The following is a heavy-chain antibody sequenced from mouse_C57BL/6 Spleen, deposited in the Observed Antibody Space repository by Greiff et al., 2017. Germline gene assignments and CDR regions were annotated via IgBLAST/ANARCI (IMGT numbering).Heavy chain of an antibody. D-gene: IGHD4-1*02. CDR1: GYTFTSYW. V-gene: IGHV1-72*01. CDR3: ARSPTGTRGYFDV. CDR2: IDPNSGGT. Sequence: VQLQQPGAELVKPGASVKLSCKASGYTFTSYWMHWVKQRPGRGLEWIGRIDPNSGGTKYNEKFKSKATLTVDKPSSTAYMQRSSLTSEDSAVYYCARSPTGTRGYFDVWGTGTTVTVSS. J-gene: IGHJ1*03.